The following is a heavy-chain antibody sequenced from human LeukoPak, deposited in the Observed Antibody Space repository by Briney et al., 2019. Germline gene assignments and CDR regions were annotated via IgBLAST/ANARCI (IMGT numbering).Heavy chain of an antibody. CDR2: IYYSGST. Sequence: PPETLSLACTVSGGSISSYYWSWIRQPPGKGLEWIGYIYYSGSTNYNPSLKSRVTISVDTSKNHFSLKLSSVTAADTAVYYCARGRVVRGVIINYYGMDVWGQGTTVTVSS. V-gene: IGHV4-59*12. CDR1: GGSISSYY. J-gene: IGHJ6*02. CDR3: ARGRVVRGVIINYYGMDV. D-gene: IGHD3-10*01.